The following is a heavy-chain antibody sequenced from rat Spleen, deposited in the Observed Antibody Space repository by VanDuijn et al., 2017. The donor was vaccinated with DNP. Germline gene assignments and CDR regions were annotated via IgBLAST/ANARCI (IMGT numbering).Heavy chain of an antibody. J-gene: IGHJ2*01. CDR3: TRDGVSGSVDY. Sequence: EVQLVESGGGLVQPGRSMKLSCAASGFTFSSFPMAWVRQAPTKGLEWVATISPSGGSTYYRDSVKGRFTISRDNAKRTLYLQMNSLRSEDTATYYCTRDGVSGSVDYWGQGVMVTVSS. CDR1: GFTFSSFP. CDR2: ISPSGGST. V-gene: IGHV5-46*01. D-gene: IGHD1-4*01.